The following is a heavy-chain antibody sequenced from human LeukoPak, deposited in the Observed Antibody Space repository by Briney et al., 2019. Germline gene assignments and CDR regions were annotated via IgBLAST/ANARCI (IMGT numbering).Heavy chain of an antibody. V-gene: IGHV4-34*01. CDR3: VLSITGTTWFDP. J-gene: IGHJ5*02. CDR2: IYHSGST. Sequence: KPSETLSLTCAVYGGSFSGYYWTWIRQPPGKGLEWIGEIYHSGSTNYNPSLKTRVTISVDKSKNQFSLKLSSVTAADTAVYYCVLSITGTTWFDPWGQGTLVTVSS. D-gene: IGHD1-7*01. CDR1: GGSFSGYY.